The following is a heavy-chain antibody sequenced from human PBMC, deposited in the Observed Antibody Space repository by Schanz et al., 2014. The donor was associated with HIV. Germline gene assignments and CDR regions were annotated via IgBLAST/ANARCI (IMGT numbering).Heavy chain of an antibody. CDR2: VYIGDST. J-gene: IGHJ4*02. V-gene: IGHV3-53*02. Sequence: EVQLVETGGGLIQPGGSLRLSCAVSGFTISSNYMSWVRRAPGKGLEWVSVVYIGDSTFYANSVKVRFTISRDDTKNTLYLQMNSLRAEDTAMYYCAGGLIRYFFDYWGQGTLVTVSS. D-gene: IGHD2-21*01. CDR3: AGGLIRYFFDY. CDR1: GFTISSNY.